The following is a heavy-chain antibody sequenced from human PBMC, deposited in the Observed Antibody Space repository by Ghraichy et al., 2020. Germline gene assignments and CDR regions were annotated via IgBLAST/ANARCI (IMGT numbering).Heavy chain of an antibody. D-gene: IGHD6-13*01. CDR1: GFTFSSYS. Sequence: GGSLRLSCAASGFTFSSYSMNWVRQAPGKGLEWVSSISSSSSYIYYADSVKGRFTISRDNAKNSLYLQMNSLRAEDTAVYYCARGFRYSSIWHSLEAFDIWGQGTMVTVSS. CDR3: ARGFRYSSIWHSLEAFDI. J-gene: IGHJ3*02. V-gene: IGHV3-21*01. CDR2: ISSSSSYI.